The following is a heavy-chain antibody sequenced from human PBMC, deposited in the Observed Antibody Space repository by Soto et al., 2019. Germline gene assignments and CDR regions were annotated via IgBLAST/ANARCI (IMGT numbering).Heavy chain of an antibody. Sequence: PSGTLSLSCSVSGGSITRTIDSWGWIRQSPGKGLEWIGNTYYDGNTFYNPSLKSRVTISVDTSKRQFSLRVSSVTAADTAVYYFARWESPSWRSSFDSSD. CDR1: GGSITRTIDS. D-gene: IGHD2-2*01. J-gene: IGHJ5*01. CDR2: TYYDGNT. CDR3: ARWESPSWRSSFDS. V-gene: IGHV4-39*01.